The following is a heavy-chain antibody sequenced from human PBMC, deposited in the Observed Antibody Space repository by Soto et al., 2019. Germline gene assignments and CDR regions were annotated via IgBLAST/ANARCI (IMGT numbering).Heavy chain of an antibody. CDR2: ITADGGT. D-gene: IGHD2-15*01. J-gene: IGHJ3*02. CDR3: APHVSCSGGSCQYDAFAI. V-gene: IGHV3-23*01. Sequence: PGGSLRVSCEGSEFTVSGHAMTWIRQAPGKGPEWVSTITADGGTYYADSVKGRFAMSRDTSENTLYLQMNSLGAEDTAAYYCAPHVSCSGGSCQYDAFAIRGQGTMVTVSS. CDR1: EFTVSGHA.